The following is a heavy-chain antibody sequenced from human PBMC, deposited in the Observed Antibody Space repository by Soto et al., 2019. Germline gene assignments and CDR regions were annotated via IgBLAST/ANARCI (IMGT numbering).Heavy chain of an antibody. CDR3: ASITGRHLDY. D-gene: IGHD3-10*01. V-gene: IGHV4-39*01. J-gene: IGHJ4*02. CDR1: SGSISVTNVF. Sequence: SSEILSLSCTVFSGSISVTNVFWGWVRQPPGKGLEWIGNIDYSGTAYFSPSLATRVTFHVDTAKNQFSLTLYSVTAADTAVYYGASITGRHLDYWGQGILVTVSS. CDR2: IDYSGTA.